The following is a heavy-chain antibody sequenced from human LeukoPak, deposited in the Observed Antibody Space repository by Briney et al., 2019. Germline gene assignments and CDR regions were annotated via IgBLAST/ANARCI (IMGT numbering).Heavy chain of an antibody. CDR1: GFIFSSYG. CDR3: ARVMYYYDSSGYYHYWYFDL. V-gene: IGHV3-74*01. D-gene: IGHD3-22*01. J-gene: IGHJ2*01. CDR2: TNSDGSST. Sequence: GGSLRLSCAASGFIFSSYGMHWVRQAPGKGLVWVSHTNSDGSSTSYADSVKGRFTISRDNAKNTLYLQMNSLRAEDTAVYYCARVMYYYDSSGYYHYWYFDLWGRGTLVTVSS.